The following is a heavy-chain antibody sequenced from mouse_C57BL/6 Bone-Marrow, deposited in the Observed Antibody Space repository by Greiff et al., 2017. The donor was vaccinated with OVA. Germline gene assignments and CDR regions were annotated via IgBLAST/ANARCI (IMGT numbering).Heavy chain of an antibody. CDR1: GYTFTSYW. V-gene: IGHV1-50*01. J-gene: IGHJ2*01. CDR2: IDPSDSYT. CDR3: AREEVDY. Sequence: QVQLQQPGAELVKPGASVKLSCKASGYTFTSYWMQWVKQRPGQGLERIGEIDPSDSYTNYNQKFKGKATLTVDTSSSTAYMQLSSLTSEDSAVYYCAREEVDYWGQGTTLTVSS.